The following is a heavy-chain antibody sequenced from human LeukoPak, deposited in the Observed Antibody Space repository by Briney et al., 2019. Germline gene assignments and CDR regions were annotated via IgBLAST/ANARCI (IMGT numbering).Heavy chain of an antibody. Sequence: GGSLRLSCAASGFTFSSYGMHWVRQAPGKGLEWVAYIQNDGSNQQYGDSVKGRFSISRDRSKNIPYLQMNSLRPEDRAVYYCAKERCSNGIGCLYYYMDCLRRGTTVTNSS. J-gene: IGHJ6*03. CDR3: AKERCSNGIGCLYYYMDC. CDR2: IQNDGSNQ. CDR1: GFTFSSYG. V-gene: IGHV3-30*02. D-gene: IGHD2-8*01.